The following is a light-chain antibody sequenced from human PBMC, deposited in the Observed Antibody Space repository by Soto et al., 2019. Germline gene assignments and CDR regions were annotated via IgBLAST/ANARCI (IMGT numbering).Light chain of an antibody. CDR2: AAS. J-gene: IGKJ4*01. CDR1: QDISNY. Sequence: DIQMTQSPSSLSASIGDRVTITCQARQDISNYLNWYQQKPGKAPKLLIYAASNLETGVPSRFSGSGSGTDFTFTISSLQPEDIATYYCQQDDNLPPTFGGGTKVEIK. V-gene: IGKV1-33*01. CDR3: QQDDNLPPT.